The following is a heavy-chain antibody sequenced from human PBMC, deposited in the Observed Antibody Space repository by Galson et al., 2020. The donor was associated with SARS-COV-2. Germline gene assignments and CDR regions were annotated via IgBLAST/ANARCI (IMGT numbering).Heavy chain of an antibody. J-gene: IGHJ6*03. V-gene: IGHV4-61*09. CDR1: GGSISSGSYY. D-gene: IGHD1-26*01. CDR2: IYTSGSA. Sequence: SETLSLTCAVSGGSISSGSYYSTWIRQPAGQGLEWLGHIYTSGSATYNPPLKSRVTISVDMSKNQFSLNLRSVSAADTAVYYCARQRSGSLFGNYYFYMDVWGKGTTVTVSS. CDR3: ARQRSGSLFGNYYFYMDV.